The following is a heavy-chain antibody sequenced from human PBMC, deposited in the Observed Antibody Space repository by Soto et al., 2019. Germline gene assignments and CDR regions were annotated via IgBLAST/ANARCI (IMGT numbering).Heavy chain of an antibody. J-gene: IGHJ4*02. CDR2: ISGSGGST. CDR3: AKDPRYSSSTGY. D-gene: IGHD6-6*01. V-gene: IGHV3-23*01. Sequence: PWWSLRLSCSASVFTCSSYAMSWFRQAPGKGLEWVSAISGSGGSTYYADSVKGRFTISRDNSKNTLYLQMNSLRAEDTAVYYCAKDPRYSSSTGYWGQGTLVTVSS. CDR1: VFTCSSYA.